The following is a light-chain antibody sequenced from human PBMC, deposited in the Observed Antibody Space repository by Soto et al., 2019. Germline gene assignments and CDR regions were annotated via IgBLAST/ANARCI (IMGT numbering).Light chain of an antibody. CDR1: QSVXXX. V-gene: IGKV3-11*01. CDR2: DAS. J-gene: IGKJ4*01. Sequence: EIXXTQSPATLSXXPGERATLSCRAXQSVXXXLAWYQQKPGQAPRLLIYDASNRATGIPVRFSGSGSATDFTLIISSLEAEDFAVYYCQQRSNWPLTFGGGTKVEIK. CDR3: QQRSNWPLT.